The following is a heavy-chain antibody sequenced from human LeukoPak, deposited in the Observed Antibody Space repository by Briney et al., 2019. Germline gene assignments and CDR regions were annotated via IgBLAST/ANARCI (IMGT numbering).Heavy chain of an antibody. CDR3: ARDLGLVSFDY. Sequence: GRSLRLSCAASGFTFSSYGMHWVRQAPGKGLEWVAVIWYDGSNKYYADSVKGRFTISRDNSKNTLYLQMNSLRAEDTAVYYCARDLGLVSFDYWGQGTLVTVSS. CDR1: GFTFSSYG. V-gene: IGHV3-33*01. J-gene: IGHJ4*02. D-gene: IGHD5-18*01. CDR2: IWYDGSNK.